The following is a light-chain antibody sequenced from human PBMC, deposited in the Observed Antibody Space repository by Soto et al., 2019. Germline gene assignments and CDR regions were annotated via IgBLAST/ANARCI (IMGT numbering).Light chain of an antibody. J-gene: IGLJ1*01. CDR2: EVN. CDR3: GSYAGSSNV. CDR1: SSDVGGYNY. Sequence: QSALTQPPSASGSPGQSVAISCTGTSSDVGGYNYVSWYQQHPGEAPILMNYEVNKRPSGVPDRFSGSKSGHTASLPVSGLQAEDEADYSCGSYAGSSNVFGTGSKVTVL. V-gene: IGLV2-8*01.